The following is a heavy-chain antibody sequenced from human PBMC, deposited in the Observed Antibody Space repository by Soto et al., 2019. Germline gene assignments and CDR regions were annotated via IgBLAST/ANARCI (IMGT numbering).Heavy chain of an antibody. CDR1: GFTFSSYS. D-gene: IGHD3-9*01. CDR3: AKDAYYDLSTGTGYYYYGLDV. V-gene: IGHV3-23*01. Sequence: GGSLRLSCAASGFTFSSYSMTWLRQSPGKGLEWVSVISATGDTIYYADSVEGRFTISRDNSNSTLFLQMDRLTADDTAVYFCAKDAYYDLSTGTGYYYYGLDVWGQGTTVTVSS. J-gene: IGHJ6*02. CDR2: ISATGDTI.